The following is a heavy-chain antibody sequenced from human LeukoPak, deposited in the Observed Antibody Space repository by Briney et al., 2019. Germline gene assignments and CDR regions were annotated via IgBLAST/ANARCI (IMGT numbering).Heavy chain of an antibody. CDR1: GGSISSISYY. D-gene: IGHD6-13*01. Sequence: SETLSLTCTVSGGSISSISYYWGWIRQPPGKGLEWIGSIYYSGSTYYNPSLKSRVTISVDTSKNQFSLKLSSVTAADTAVYYCARDRTPAAGINWFDPWGQGTLVTVSS. CDR2: IYYSGST. CDR3: ARDRTPAAGINWFDP. V-gene: IGHV4-39*07. J-gene: IGHJ5*02.